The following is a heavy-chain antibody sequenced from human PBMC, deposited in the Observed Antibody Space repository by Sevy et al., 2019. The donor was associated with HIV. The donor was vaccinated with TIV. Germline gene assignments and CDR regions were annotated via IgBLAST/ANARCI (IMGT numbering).Heavy chain of an antibody. CDR3: ARDTPYYYDSSGYPTKDDAFDI. J-gene: IGHJ3*02. CDR1: GYTFTSYG. CDR2: ISAYNGNT. D-gene: IGHD3-22*01. V-gene: IGHV1-18*01. Sequence: ASVKVSCKASGYTFTSYGNSWVRQAPGQGLEWMGWISAYNGNTNYAQKLQGRVTMTTDTSTSTAYMELRSLRSDDTAVYYCARDTPYYYDSSGYPTKDDAFDIWGQGTMVTVSS.